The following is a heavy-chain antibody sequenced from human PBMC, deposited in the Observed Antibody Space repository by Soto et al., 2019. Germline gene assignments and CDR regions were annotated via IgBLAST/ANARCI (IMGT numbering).Heavy chain of an antibody. V-gene: IGHV3-48*02. Sequence: PGGSLRLSCAASEFTFSSYSMNWVRQAPGKGLEWVSYISGSSYTIYYADSVKGRFTISRDNAKNSLYLQMNSLRDDDTAVYYCARDGEDIVLVPAFYGMDVWGQGTTVTVSS. CDR2: ISGSSYTI. D-gene: IGHD2-2*01. J-gene: IGHJ6*02. CDR1: EFTFSSYS. CDR3: ARDGEDIVLVPAFYGMDV.